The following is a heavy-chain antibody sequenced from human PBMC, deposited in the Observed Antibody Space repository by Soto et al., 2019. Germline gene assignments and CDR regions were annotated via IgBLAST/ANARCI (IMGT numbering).Heavy chain of an antibody. Sequence: QLQLQESGPGLVKPSETLSLTCTVSGDSVSSSDYYWGWIRQPPGRGLEWIGSIHYIGTTYYNSFFKSRATIYVDTSRNHFSLKLYSVTAADTAVYFCARSDYDFSHLDFWGQGALVTVSS. D-gene: IGHD3-3*01. CDR2: IHYIGTT. J-gene: IGHJ4*02. V-gene: IGHV4-39*02. CDR3: ARSDYDFSHLDF. CDR1: GDSVSSSDYY.